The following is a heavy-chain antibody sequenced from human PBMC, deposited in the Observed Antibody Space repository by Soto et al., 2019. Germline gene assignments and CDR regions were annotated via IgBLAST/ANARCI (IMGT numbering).Heavy chain of an antibody. CDR2: ISSSGSTI. CDR3: AREAVAGTRTLYGMDV. CDR1: GFTFSSYE. Sequence: QAGGSLRLSCAASGFTFSSYEMNWVRQAPGKGLEWVSYISSSGSTIYYADSVKGRFTISRDNAKNSLYLQMNSLRAEDTAVYYCAREAVAGTRTLYGMDVWGQGTTVTVSS. D-gene: IGHD6-19*01. V-gene: IGHV3-48*03. J-gene: IGHJ6*02.